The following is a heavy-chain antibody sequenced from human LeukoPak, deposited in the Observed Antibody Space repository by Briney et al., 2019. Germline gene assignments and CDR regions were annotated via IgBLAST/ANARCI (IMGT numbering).Heavy chain of an antibody. Sequence: PGGSLRLSCAASGFTFSSYGMHWVRQAPGKGLEWVAVMWYDGSNKYYADSVKGRFTISRDNSKNTLYLQMNSLRAEDTAVYYCARDRGWLDFDYWGQGTLVTVSS. CDR1: GFTFSSYG. D-gene: IGHD5-12*01. V-gene: IGHV3-33*01. CDR3: ARDRGWLDFDY. J-gene: IGHJ4*02. CDR2: MWYDGSNK.